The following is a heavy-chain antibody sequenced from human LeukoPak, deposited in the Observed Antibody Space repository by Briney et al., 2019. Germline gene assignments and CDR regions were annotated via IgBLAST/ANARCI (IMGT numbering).Heavy chain of an antibody. V-gene: IGHV4-61*01. CDR1: GGSVSSGSYY. CDR3: ARASAAGTHLDY. CDR2: IYYSGST. J-gene: IGHJ4*02. D-gene: IGHD6-13*01. Sequence: SETLSLTCTVSGGSVSSGSYYWSWIRQPPGKGLEWIGYIYYSGSTYYNPSLKSRVTISVDTSKNQFSLKLGSVTAADTAVYYCARASAAGTHLDYWGQGTLVTVSS.